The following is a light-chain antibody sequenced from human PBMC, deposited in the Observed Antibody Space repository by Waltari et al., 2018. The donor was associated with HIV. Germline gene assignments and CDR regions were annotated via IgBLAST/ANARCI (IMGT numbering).Light chain of an antibody. CDR3: QQYDNLPYT. CDR2: DAS. Sequence: IQMTQSPSSLSASVGDRVTITCQASQDIRNYISWYQQKTGKAPKLLIYDASNLETGVPSRFSGGGSGTDFTFTISSLQPEDIATYYCQQYDNLPYTFGQGTKLEIK. CDR1: QDIRNY. V-gene: IGKV1-33*01. J-gene: IGKJ2*01.